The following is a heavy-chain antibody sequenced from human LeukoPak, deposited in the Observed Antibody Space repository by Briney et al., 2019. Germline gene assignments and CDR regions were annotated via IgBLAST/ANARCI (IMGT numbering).Heavy chain of an antibody. D-gene: IGHD6-13*01. J-gene: IGHJ5*02. CDR1: GDSISSSSYY. CDR3: ARDLSSSWYFDP. V-gene: IGHV4-39*07. Sequence: SETLSLTCTVSGDSISSSSYYWGWIRQPPGKGLEWIGSIYYSGSTYYNPSLKSRVTISVDTSKNQFSLKLSSVTAADTAVYYCARDLSSSWYFDPWGQGTLVTVSS. CDR2: IYYSGST.